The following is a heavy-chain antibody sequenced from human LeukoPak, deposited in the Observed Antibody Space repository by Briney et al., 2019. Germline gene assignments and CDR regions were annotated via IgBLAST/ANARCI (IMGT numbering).Heavy chain of an antibody. CDR3: ARDRYGYDSSFDY. D-gene: IGHD5-12*01. CDR1: GGSISTYY. Sequence: SETLSLTCTVSGGSISTYYWSWIRQPPGKGLEWIEYIYYTGSTNYNPSLKSRVTISVDTSKNQFSLKLRSVTAADTAVYYCARDRYGYDSSFDYWGQGTLVTVSS. J-gene: IGHJ4*02. CDR2: IYYTGST. V-gene: IGHV4-59*01.